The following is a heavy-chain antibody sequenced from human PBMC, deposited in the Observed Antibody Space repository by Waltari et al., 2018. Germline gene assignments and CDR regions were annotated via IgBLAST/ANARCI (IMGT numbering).Heavy chain of an antibody. CDR1: GFSVISNY. V-gene: IGHV3-53*02. CDR2: IYSGGST. J-gene: IGHJ4*02. D-gene: IGHD1-26*01. Sequence: EVQMVETGGGLIHPGGSLRLSCAVYGFSVISNYMTWVRQPPGKGLVGGSYIYSGGSTYYEDSVKGRFTSSRDNSKNTLYLQMNNLRAEDTAVYYCARENSGSYGEFDFWGQGTLVTVSS. CDR3: ARENSGSYGEFDF.